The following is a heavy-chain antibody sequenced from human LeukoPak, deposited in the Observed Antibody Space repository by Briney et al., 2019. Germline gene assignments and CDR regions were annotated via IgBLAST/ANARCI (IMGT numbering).Heavy chain of an antibody. V-gene: IGHV4-59*01. Sequence: SETLSLTCTVSGGSISSYYWSWIRQPPGKGLEWIGYIYYSGSTNYNPSLESRVTISVDTSKNQFSLKLSSVTAADTAVYYCARAVGYYDFWSGYYYPYGWFDPWGQGTLVTVSS. CDR1: GGSISSYY. CDR2: IYYSGST. J-gene: IGHJ5*02. D-gene: IGHD3-3*01. CDR3: ARAVGYYDFWSGYYYPYGWFDP.